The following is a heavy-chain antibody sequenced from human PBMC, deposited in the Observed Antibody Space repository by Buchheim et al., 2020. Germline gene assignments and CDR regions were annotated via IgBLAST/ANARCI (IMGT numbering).Heavy chain of an antibody. D-gene: IGHD4-17*01. Sequence: QVQLQQWGAGLLKPSETLSLTCAVYGGSFSGYYWSWIRQPPGKGLEWIGEINHSGSTNYNPSLKSRVTISVDTSKNQFSLKLSSVTAADTAVYYYARGKRRGGDYAYYYYYGMDVWGQGTT. CDR3: ARGKRRGGDYAYYYYYGMDV. V-gene: IGHV4-34*01. CDR2: INHSGST. CDR1: GGSFSGYY. J-gene: IGHJ6*02.